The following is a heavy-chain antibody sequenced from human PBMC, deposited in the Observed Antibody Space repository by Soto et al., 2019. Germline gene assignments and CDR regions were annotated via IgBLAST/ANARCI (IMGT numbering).Heavy chain of an antibody. D-gene: IGHD6-13*01. CDR2: TYYKSKWFH. CDR3: ARQIAATGTSGTFDY. V-gene: IGHV6-1*01. J-gene: IGHJ4*02. CDR1: GDSVSSESAA. Sequence: SQTLSLTCAISGDSVSSESAAWTWIRQSPTRGLEWLGRTYYKSKWFHDYAFSVRGRITIDADPSRNQVSLQLSSVTPEDTAVFYCARQIAATGTSGTFDYWGQGTLVTVSS.